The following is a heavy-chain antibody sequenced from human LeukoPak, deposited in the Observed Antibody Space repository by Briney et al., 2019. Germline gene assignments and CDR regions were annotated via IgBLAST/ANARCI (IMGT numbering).Heavy chain of an antibody. Sequence: PSETLSLTCTVSGGSISSSSYYWGWIRQPPGTGLEWIGSIYHSGSTNYNPSLKSRVTISVDKSKNQFSLKLSSVTAADTAVYYCAREGPKVPAATSSFDYWGQGTLVTVSS. V-gene: IGHV4-39*07. J-gene: IGHJ4*02. CDR2: IYHSGST. CDR3: AREGPKVPAATSSFDY. D-gene: IGHD2-2*01. CDR1: GGSISSSSYY.